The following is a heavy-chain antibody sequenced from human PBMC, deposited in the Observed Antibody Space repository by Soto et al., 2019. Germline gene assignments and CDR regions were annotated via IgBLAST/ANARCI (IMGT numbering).Heavy chain of an antibody. CDR1: GGSISSGDYY. V-gene: IGHV4-30-4*01. Sequence: QVQLQESGPGLVKPSQTLSLTCTVSGGSISSGDYYWSWIRQPPGKGLEWIGYIYYSGSTYYNPSLKSRLTISVDPSKNQFSPKLRSVTAADTAVYYCARDARRDGYNPTFYFDFLGQGTLVTVSS. CDR2: IYYSGST. CDR3: ARDARRDGYNPTFYFDF. D-gene: IGHD5-12*01. J-gene: IGHJ4*02.